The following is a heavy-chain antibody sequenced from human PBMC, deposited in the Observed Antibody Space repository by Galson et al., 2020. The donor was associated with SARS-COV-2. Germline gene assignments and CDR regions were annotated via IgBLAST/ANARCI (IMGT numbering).Heavy chain of an antibody. V-gene: IGHV3-30*18. CDR1: GFTFSSYG. CDR3: AKDQYSSSWYWSGSGNDYYGMAV. Sequence: LSLTCAASGFTFSSYGMHWVRQAPGKGLEWVAVISYDGSNKYYADSVKGRLTISRDNSKNTLYLQMNSLRPEDTAVYSCAKDQYSSSWYWSGSGNDYYGMAVWGQGTTVTVS. CDR2: ISYDGSNK. J-gene: IGHJ6*02. D-gene: IGHD6-13*01.